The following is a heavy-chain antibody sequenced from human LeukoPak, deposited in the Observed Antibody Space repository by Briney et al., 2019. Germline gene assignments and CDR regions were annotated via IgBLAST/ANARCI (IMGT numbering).Heavy chain of an antibody. V-gene: IGHV3-64*04. Sequence: GGSLRLSCSASGFPFSSYTMHWVRQAPGKGLEYVSAISSNGASTYYADSVKGRFTISRDNTKNALYLQMNSLRADDTAVYFCARDSTWLLDYWGQGTLITVSS. CDR3: ARDSTWLLDY. CDR2: ISSNGAST. J-gene: IGHJ4*02. CDR1: GFPFSSYT. D-gene: IGHD6-19*01.